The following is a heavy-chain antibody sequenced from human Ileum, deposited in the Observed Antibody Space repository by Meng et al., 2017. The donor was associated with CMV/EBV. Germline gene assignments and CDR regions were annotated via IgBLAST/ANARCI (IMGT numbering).Heavy chain of an antibody. CDR2: ISGSGGST. V-gene: IGHV3-23*01. D-gene: IGHD2-15*01. Sequence: AAYGFTFSSNDMSWGRQAPGKGLGWVSAISGSGGSTYYADSVKGRFTISRDNSKNTLYLQMNSLRAEDTAVYYCAKDERATPDADYWGQGTLVTVSS. CDR3: AKDERATPDADY. J-gene: IGHJ4*02. CDR1: GFTFSSND.